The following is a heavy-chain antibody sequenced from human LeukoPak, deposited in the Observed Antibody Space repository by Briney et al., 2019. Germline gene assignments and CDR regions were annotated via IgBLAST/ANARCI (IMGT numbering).Heavy chain of an antibody. CDR2: IFSSGST. Sequence: SETLSLTCTVSGGSISSSSWSWIRQPAGKGLEWIGRIFSSGSTNYNPSLRSRVTTSVDTSKNQFSLKLSSVTAADTAVYYCARAATYDFWSGSLYYFDYWGQGTLVTVSS. CDR1: GGSISSSS. J-gene: IGHJ4*02. D-gene: IGHD3-3*01. CDR3: ARAATYDFWSGSLYYFDY. V-gene: IGHV4-4*07.